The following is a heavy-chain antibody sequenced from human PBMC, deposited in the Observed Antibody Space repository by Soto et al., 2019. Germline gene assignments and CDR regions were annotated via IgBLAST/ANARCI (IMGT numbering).Heavy chain of an antibody. CDR2: IFYSGVT. V-gene: IGHV4-4*02. CDR3: ARVGSSGWSPDY. D-gene: IGHD6-19*01. CDR1: GDSINSSHW. J-gene: IGHJ4*02. Sequence: SETLSLTCAVSGDSINSSHWCNWVRQPPGKGLEWIGQIFYSGVTNYNPSLKSRVTLSVDTSKNQFSLKLRSVTAADTAVYYCARVGSSGWSPDYWGRGTLVTVSS.